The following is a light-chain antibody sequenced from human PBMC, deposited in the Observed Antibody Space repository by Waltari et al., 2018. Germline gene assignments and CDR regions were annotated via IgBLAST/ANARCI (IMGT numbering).Light chain of an antibody. CDR1: SSDVCGYNY. CDR3: CSYAGSYTVV. J-gene: IGLJ2*01. Sequence: QSALTQPRSVSGSPGQSVTISCTGTSSDVCGYNYVSLYQQHPGKAPKLLIYDVSKRPSGVPDRFSGSKSGNTASLTISGLQAEDEADYYCCSYAGSYTVVFGGGTKLTVL. V-gene: IGLV2-11*01. CDR2: DVS.